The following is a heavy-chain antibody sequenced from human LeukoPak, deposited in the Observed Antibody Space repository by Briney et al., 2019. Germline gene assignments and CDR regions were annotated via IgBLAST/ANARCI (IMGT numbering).Heavy chain of an antibody. CDR3: ARDLRVVGATPFDY. D-gene: IGHD1-26*01. CDR1: GLTFSTYA. CDR2: ISGSGGST. Sequence: GGSLRLSCAASGLTFSTYAMSWVRQAPGKGLEWVSSISGSGGSTYYADSVKGRFTISRDNAKNSLYLQMNSLRAEDTAVYYCARDLRVVGATPFDYWGQGTLVTVSS. V-gene: IGHV3-23*01. J-gene: IGHJ4*02.